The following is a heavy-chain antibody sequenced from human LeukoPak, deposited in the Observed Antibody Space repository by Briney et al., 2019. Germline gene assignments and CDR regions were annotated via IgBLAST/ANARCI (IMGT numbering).Heavy chain of an antibody. D-gene: IGHD2-2*01. J-gene: IGHJ6*02. Sequence: PGGSLRLSCAASGFTFSSYWMTWVRQAPGKGLEWVANIKQDGSEKYYVDSVKGRFTISRDNAKNSLYLQMNSLRAEDTAVYYCARSSPRVVPAAIYYYYYGMDVWGQGTTVTVSS. CDR3: ARSSPRVVPAAIYYYYYGMDV. CDR2: IKQDGSEK. V-gene: IGHV3-7*01. CDR1: GFTFSSYW.